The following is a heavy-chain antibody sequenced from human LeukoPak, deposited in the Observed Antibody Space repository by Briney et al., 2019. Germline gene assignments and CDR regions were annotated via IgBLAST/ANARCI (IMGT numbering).Heavy chain of an antibody. D-gene: IGHD1-1*01. J-gene: IGHJ4*02. CDR2: IRNSDGMT. CDR3: AKGLERESRLDS. CDR1: GFTFSSYE. Sequence: GGSLRLSCAASGFTFSSYEMNWVRQAPGKGLEWVSGIRNSDGMTYYADSVRGRFTISTDNSKNTLYPQMNSLRAEDTALYYCAKGLERESRLDSWGPGTLVTVSS. V-gene: IGHV3-23*01.